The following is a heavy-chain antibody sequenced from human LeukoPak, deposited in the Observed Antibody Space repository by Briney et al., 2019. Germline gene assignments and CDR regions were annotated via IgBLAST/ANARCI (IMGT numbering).Heavy chain of an antibody. Sequence: GGSLRLSCAVSGFTFSSYGMHWVRQAPGKGLEWVAVISYDGSNKYYADSVKGRFTISRDNSKNTLYLQMNSLRAEDTAVYYCAKDLGYCSSTSCYPVFAFDYWGQGTLVTVSS. D-gene: IGHD2-2*01. CDR3: AKDLGYCSSTSCYPVFAFDY. V-gene: IGHV3-30*18. CDR1: GFTFSSYG. J-gene: IGHJ4*02. CDR2: ISYDGSNK.